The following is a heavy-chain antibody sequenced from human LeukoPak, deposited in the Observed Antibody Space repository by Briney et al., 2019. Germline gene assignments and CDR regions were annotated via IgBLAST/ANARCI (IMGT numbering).Heavy chain of an antibody. V-gene: IGHV1-69*04. Sequence: RASVKVSCKASGGTFSSYAISWVRQAPGQGLEWMGRIIPILGIANYAQKFQGRVTITADKSTSTAYMELSSLRSEDTAVYYCARDSHIVVVADHHTGFDYWGQGTLVTVSS. J-gene: IGHJ4*02. CDR1: GGTFSSYA. CDR2: IIPILGIA. CDR3: ARDSHIVVVADHHTGFDY. D-gene: IGHD2-15*01.